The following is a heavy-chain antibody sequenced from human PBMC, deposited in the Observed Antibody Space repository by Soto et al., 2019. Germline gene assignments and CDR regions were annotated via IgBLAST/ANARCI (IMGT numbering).Heavy chain of an antibody. V-gene: IGHV1-69*13. J-gene: IGHJ4*02. Sequence: SVKVSCKASGGTFSSYAISWVRQAPGQGLEWMGGIIPIFGTANYAQKFQGRVTITADESTSTAYMELSSLRSDDTAVYYCASIHDYGDYGTFDYWGQGTLVTVSS. D-gene: IGHD4-17*01. CDR1: GGTFSSYA. CDR2: IIPIFGTA. CDR3: ASIHDYGDYGTFDY.